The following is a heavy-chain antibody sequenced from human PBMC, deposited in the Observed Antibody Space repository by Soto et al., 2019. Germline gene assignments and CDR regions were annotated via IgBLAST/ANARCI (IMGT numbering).Heavy chain of an antibody. Sequence: EVQLVESGGGLVQPGGSLRLSCAASGFSFSNCWMHWVRQAPGMGLVWVSHINSDGSSTTYADSVKGRFTISRDNAKNTLYRQMNSLRAEDTAVYYCARAIGYYGMDVWGQGTTVTVSS. V-gene: IGHV3-74*01. CDR1: GFSFSNCW. CDR3: ARAIGYYGMDV. CDR2: INSDGSST. D-gene: IGHD3-22*01. J-gene: IGHJ6*02.